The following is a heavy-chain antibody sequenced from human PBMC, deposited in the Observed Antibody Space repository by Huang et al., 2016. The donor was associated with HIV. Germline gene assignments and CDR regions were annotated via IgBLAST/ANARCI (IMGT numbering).Heavy chain of an antibody. CDR2: TSYDGSDK. J-gene: IGHJ4*02. Sequence: QVQLVESGGGVVQPGMSLRLSCDASGFPFTSYGMHGVRQAPGKGLEWVALTSYDGSDKYYADSVKGRFTISRDNSKNTLYLRMNSLRAEDTAVYYCAKEVWDYGDYRLGNWGQGTLVSVSS. V-gene: IGHV3-30*18. D-gene: IGHD4-17*01. CDR3: AKEVWDYGDYRLGN. CDR1: GFPFTSYG.